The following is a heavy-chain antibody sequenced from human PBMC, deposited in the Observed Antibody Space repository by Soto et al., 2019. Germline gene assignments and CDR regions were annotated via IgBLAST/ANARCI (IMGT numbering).Heavy chain of an antibody. V-gene: IGHV1-18*01. CDR3: TREGSAPYYYYGMDV. CDR1: GYTFSTYG. D-gene: IGHD3-10*01. CDR2: INTHNGNT. Sequence: GPSVKVSCKASGYTFSTYGISWVRQAPGQGLEWMGWINTHNGNTNYAQNLQGRVTMTADTSTSTAYMELRSLRSDDTAVYYCTREGSAPYYYYGMDVWGQGTTVTVSS. J-gene: IGHJ6*02.